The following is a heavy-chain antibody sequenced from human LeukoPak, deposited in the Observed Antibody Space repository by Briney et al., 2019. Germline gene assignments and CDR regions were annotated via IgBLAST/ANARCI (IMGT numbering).Heavy chain of an antibody. Sequence: ASVKVSCKASGYTFTSYGISWVRQAPGQGLEWMGWISAYNGNTNYAQKFQGRVTITRNTSISTAYMELSSLRSEDTAVYYCARGIQDAFDIWGQGTMVTVSS. V-gene: IGHV1-18*01. CDR3: ARGIQDAFDI. CDR2: ISAYNGNT. J-gene: IGHJ3*02. CDR1: GYTFTSYG.